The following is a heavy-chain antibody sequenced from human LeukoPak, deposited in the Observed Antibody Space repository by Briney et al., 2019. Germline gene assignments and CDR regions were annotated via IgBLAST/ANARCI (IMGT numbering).Heavy chain of an antibody. CDR1: GGSIRSSYYY. D-gene: IGHD3-3*01. Sequence: SETLSLTCTVSGGSIRSSYYYWGWIRQPPGKGLEWIGSIYDSGSTYYNPSLKSRVTISVDRSKNQFSLKLSSVTAADTAVYYCARHASDFWSGSSGFFDYWGQGTLVTVSS. V-gene: IGHV4-39*07. CDR3: ARHASDFWSGSSGFFDY. CDR2: IYDSGST. J-gene: IGHJ4*02.